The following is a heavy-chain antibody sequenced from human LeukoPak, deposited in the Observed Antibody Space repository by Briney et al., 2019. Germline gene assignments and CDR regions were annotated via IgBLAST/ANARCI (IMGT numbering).Heavy chain of an antibody. Sequence: PGGSLRLSCAASGFTFSSYSMIRVPQAPGKGLEGFSSISSSSSYIYYADSVKGRFTISRDNAKNSLYLQMHSLRAEDTAVYYCARVAREQWLVAFQHWGQGTLVTVSS. CDR3: ARVAREQWLVAFQH. J-gene: IGHJ1*01. CDR1: GFTFSSYS. V-gene: IGHV3-21*01. D-gene: IGHD6-19*01. CDR2: ISSSSSYI.